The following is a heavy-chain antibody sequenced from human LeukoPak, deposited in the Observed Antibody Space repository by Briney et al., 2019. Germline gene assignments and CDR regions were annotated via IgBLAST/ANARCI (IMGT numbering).Heavy chain of an antibody. CDR1: GGSISSYY. V-gene: IGHV4-59*08. J-gene: IGHJ4*02. D-gene: IGHD2-2*01. CDR3: ARLEYPAAAVDY. CDR2: IYYSGST. Sequence: PSETLSLTCTVSGGSISSYYWSWIRQPPGKGLEWIGYIYYSGSTNYNPSLKSRVTISVDTSKNQFSLKLSSVTAADAAVYYCARLEYPAAAVDYWGQGTLVTVSS.